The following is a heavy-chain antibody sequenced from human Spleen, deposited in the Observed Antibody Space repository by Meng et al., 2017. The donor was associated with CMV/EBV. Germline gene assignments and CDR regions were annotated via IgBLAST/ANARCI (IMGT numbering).Heavy chain of an antibody. V-gene: IGHV3-23*01. D-gene: IGHD3-3*01. Sequence: GGSLRLSCAASGFTFSSYAMSWVRQAPGKGLEWVSAISGSGGSTYYADSVNGRFTISRDNSKNTLYLQMNSLRAEDTAVYYCAKYQYYDFWSGYSEPDYYYYGMDVWGQGTTVTVSS. CDR1: GFTFSSYA. J-gene: IGHJ6*02. CDR3: AKYQYYDFWSGYSEPDYYYYGMDV. CDR2: ISGSGGST.